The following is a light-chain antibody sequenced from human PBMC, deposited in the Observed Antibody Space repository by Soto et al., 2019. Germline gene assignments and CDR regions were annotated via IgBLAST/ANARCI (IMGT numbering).Light chain of an antibody. J-gene: IGLJ2*01. CDR3: SSYTSSSTEV. CDR2: DVT. V-gene: IGLV2-14*01. CDR1: SSDVGDYNY. Sequence: QSALTQPASVSGSPGQSITISCTGTSSDVGDYNYVSWYQQYPGEAPKLMIYDVTNRPSGVSNRFSGSKSGNTASLTISGLQAEDEADYYCSSYTSSSTEVFGGGTQLTVL.